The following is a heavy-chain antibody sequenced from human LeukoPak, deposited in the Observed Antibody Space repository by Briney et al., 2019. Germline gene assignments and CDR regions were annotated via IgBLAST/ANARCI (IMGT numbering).Heavy chain of an antibody. D-gene: IGHD4-17*01. CDR1: GDSITSSHW. CDR2: IFHAGST. CDR3: ERAYGDYRRFFDF. V-gene: IGHV4-4*02. Sequence: SETLSPTCAVSGDSITSSHWWTWIRQPPGKGLEWIGEIFHAGSTNYNSSLESRVTISVDKSKNQFSLKLTSVTAADTAVYFCERAYGDYRRFFDFWGPGILVTVSS. J-gene: IGHJ4*02.